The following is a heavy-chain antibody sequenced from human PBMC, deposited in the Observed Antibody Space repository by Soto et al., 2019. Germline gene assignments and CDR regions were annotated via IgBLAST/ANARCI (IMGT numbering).Heavy chain of an antibody. D-gene: IGHD5-12*01. CDR2: ISGSGGST. CDR3: AKVIGDKVSPFDY. Sequence: GGSLRLSCAASGFTFSSYAMSWVRQAPGKGLEWVSAISGSGGSTYYADSVRGRFTISRDNSKNTLYLQMNSLRAEDTAVYFCAKVIGDKVSPFDYWGQGTLVTVSS. V-gene: IGHV3-23*01. J-gene: IGHJ4*02. CDR1: GFTFSSYA.